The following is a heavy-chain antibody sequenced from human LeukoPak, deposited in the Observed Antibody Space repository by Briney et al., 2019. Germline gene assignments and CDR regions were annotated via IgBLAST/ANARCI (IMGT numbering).Heavy chain of an antibody. CDR1: GFTFDDYT. V-gene: IGHV3-43*01. J-gene: IGHJ6*02. D-gene: IGHD6-6*01. CDR2: ISWDGGST. CDR3: AKDSSSDYYYGMDV. Sequence: GGSLRLSCAASGFTFDDYTMHWVRHAPEKGLEWVSLISWDGGSTYYADSVKGRFTISRDNSKNSLYLQMNSLRTEDTALYYCAKDSSSDYYYGMDVWGQGTTVTVSS.